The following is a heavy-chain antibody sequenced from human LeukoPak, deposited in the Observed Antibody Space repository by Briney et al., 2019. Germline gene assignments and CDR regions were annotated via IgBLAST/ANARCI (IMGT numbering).Heavy chain of an antibody. CDR1: GFTFSNYW. V-gene: IGHV3-7*01. J-gene: IGHJ4*02. CDR2: IKQDGSEE. Sequence: GGSLRLSCAASGFTFSNYWMGWVRQAPGKGLEWVANIKQDGSEEEYVDPVKGRFTISRDNAKNSLYLQMNSLRAEDTAIYYCARAPATNEWRCLDYWGQGTLVTVSS. D-gene: IGHD1-26*01. CDR3: ARAPATNEWRCLDY.